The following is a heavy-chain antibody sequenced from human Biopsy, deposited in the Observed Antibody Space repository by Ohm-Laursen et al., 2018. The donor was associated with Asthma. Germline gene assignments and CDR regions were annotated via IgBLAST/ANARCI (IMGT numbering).Heavy chain of an antibody. D-gene: IGHD6-13*01. Sequence: EASVKVSCNASGYTFIGCHIHWMRQAPGQGLEWMGRINPNSGGTNYAQKFQGRVTMTRDTSISTAYMEVSRLRSDDTAVYYCARGQKSAGDRWFDPWGQETLVTVSS. J-gene: IGHJ5*02. CDR3: ARGQKSAGDRWFDP. V-gene: IGHV1-2*06. CDR1: GYTFIGCH. CDR2: INPNSGGT.